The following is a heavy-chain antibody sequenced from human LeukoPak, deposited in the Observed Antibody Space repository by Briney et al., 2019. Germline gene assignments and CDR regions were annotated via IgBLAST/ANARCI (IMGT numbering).Heavy chain of an antibody. CDR3: ARGYVDTAIADAFDI. D-gene: IGHD5-18*01. V-gene: IGHV1-24*01. Sequence: GGPVKVSCKVSGYTLTELSMHWVRQAPGKGLEWMGGFDPEDGETIYAQKFQGRVTMTTDTSTSTAYMELRSLRSDDTAVYYCARGYVDTAIADAFDIWGQGTMVTASS. CDR1: GYTLTELS. J-gene: IGHJ3*02. CDR2: FDPEDGET.